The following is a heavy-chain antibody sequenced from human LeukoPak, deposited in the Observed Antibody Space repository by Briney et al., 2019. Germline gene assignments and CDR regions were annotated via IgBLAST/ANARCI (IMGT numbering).Heavy chain of an antibody. CDR3: AKDGVYSGSYYEDY. CDR2: ISGGGGDK. V-gene: IGHV3-23*01. Sequence: GGSLRLSCSASGFTFTTYAMTWVLQAPGKGLEWVSSISGGGGDKSYADSVKGRFIISRDNSKNTMYLQMNSLRAEDTAVYYCAKDGVYSGSYYEDYWGQGTLVTVSS. J-gene: IGHJ4*02. D-gene: IGHD3-10*01. CDR1: GFTFTTYA.